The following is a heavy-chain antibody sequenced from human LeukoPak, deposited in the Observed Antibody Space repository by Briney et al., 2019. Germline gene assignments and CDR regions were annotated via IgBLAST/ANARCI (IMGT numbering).Heavy chain of an antibody. Sequence: GESLKISCKGSGYSFATYWIGWVRQMPGKGLEWMGIINPGDSDTTYSPSFQGQVTISADKSICTAYLQWSGLKASDTAMYYCARHPITRYYDSSGDSAAGPDYWGQGTLVTVSS. CDR3: ARHPITRYYDSSGDSAAGPDY. D-gene: IGHD3-22*01. V-gene: IGHV5-51*01. CDR1: GYSFATYW. CDR2: INPGDSDT. J-gene: IGHJ4*02.